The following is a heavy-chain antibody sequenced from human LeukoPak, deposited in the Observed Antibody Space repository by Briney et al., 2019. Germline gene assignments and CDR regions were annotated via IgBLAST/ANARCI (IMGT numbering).Heavy chain of an antibody. V-gene: IGHV3-7*01. CDR1: VFTFSSYC. D-gene: IGHD3-10*01. CDR3: ARGSRFGELFYFDY. J-gene: IGHJ4*02. CDR2: IKRDGSEK. Sequence: GGSLRLSCAASVFTFSSYCMSWVRQTSGKGLEWVANIKRDGSEKYYVDSVKGRFTISRDNAKNSLYLQMNSLRAEDTALYYCARGSRFGELFYFDYWGQGTLVTVSS.